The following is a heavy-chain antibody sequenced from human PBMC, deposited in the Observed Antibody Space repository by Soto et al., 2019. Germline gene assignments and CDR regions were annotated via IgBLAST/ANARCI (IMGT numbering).Heavy chain of an antibody. Sequence: XGYLRPSCADVGFNHVSLALSCVSPVPGMGLEWVSAISGSGGSTYYEDSVKGRFTISRDNAKNTLYGQMNSLSAEDEAVYYCAKGLMVRVVFTDYFDYWGQGTLVTVSS. J-gene: IGHJ4*02. CDR3: AKGLMVRVVFTDYFDY. V-gene: IGHV3-23*01. CDR2: ISGSGGST. D-gene: IGHD3-10*01. CDR1: GFNHVSLA.